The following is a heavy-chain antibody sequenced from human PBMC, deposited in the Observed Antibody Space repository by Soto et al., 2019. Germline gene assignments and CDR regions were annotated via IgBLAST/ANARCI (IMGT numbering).Heavy chain of an antibody. V-gene: IGHV1-69*13. CDR2: IIPIFGTA. D-gene: IGHD2-2*01. J-gene: IGHJ6*02. CDR3: ARVGTIVVVPAAIPHYGMDV. Sequence: SVKVSCKASGGTFSSYAISWVRQAPGQGLEWMGGIIPIFGTANYAQKFQGRVTITADESTSTAYMELSSLRSEDTAVYYCARVGTIVVVPAAIPHYGMDVWGQGTTVTVSS. CDR1: GGTFSSYA.